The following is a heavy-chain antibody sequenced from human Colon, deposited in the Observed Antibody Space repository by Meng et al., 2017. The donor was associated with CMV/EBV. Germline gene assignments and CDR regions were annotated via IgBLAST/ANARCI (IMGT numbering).Heavy chain of an antibody. CDR3: ARGEGPIAAAGTATDH. CDR1: GGTFSSNA. Sequence: SVKVSCKASGGTFSSNAIYWVRQAPGQGFEWMGGIIPIFGSSNYAQKYEVRVTMTTDESLTTAYMELRSLTYDDTAVYFCARGEGPIAAAGTATDHWGEGTPVTVSS. V-gene: IGHV1-69*05. J-gene: IGHJ4*02. D-gene: IGHD6-13*01. CDR2: IIPIFGSS.